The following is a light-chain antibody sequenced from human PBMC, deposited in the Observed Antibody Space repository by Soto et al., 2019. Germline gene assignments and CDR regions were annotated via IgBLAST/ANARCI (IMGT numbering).Light chain of an antibody. CDR1: SSDVGGYNY. CDR3: CSYTRSSPYV. J-gene: IGLJ1*01. V-gene: IGLV2-14*01. CDR2: EVI. Sequence: QSALTQPASVSGSPGQSITISCTGTSSDVGGYNYVSWYQQHPGKAPKLMIYEVINRPSGVSIRFSGSKSGNTASLTISGLQAEDEADYYCCSYTRSSPYVFGTGTKLTVL.